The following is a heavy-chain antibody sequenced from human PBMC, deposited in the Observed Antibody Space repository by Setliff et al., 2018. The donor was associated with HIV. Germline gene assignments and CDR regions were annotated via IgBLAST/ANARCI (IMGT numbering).Heavy chain of an antibody. J-gene: IGHJ4*02. CDR3: ARDRGYDLDYFDY. Sequence: GGSLRLSCAASGFTFSSYSINWVRQAPGKGLEWVSYISSSSSTIYYADSVKGRFTISRDNARKSVYLQIDSLRAEDTAVYYCARDRGYDLDYFDYWGQGTLVTVSS. CDR1: GFTFSSYS. CDR2: ISSSSSTI. V-gene: IGHV3-48*04. D-gene: IGHD5-12*01.